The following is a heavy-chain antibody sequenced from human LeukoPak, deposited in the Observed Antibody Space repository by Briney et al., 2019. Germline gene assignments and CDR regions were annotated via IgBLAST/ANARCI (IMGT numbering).Heavy chain of an antibody. CDR3: AKDRRWDCSSTSCYVYY. V-gene: IGHV3-7*01. J-gene: IGHJ4*02. Sequence: GGSLRLSCAASGFTFSGYWMSWVRQAPGKGLEWVANIQEDGSEKYYADSVKGRFTISRDNSKNTLYLQMNSLRAEDTAVYYCAKDRRWDCSSTSCYVYYWGQGTLVTVSS. CDR2: IQEDGSEK. D-gene: IGHD2-2*01. CDR1: GFTFSGYW.